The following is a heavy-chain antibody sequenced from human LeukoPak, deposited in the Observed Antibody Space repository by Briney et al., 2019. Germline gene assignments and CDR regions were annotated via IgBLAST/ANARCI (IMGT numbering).Heavy chain of an antibody. CDR2: IKQDGSEK. CDR3: TRGPYGVKPGRPV. D-gene: IGHD4-23*01. J-gene: IGHJ4*02. Sequence: GSLRLSYAASGFTFSSYWMSWVRQAPGKGLEWVANIKQDGSEKYYVDPVKGRFTISRDNAKNSLYLQMNSLKTEDTAVYYCTRGPYGVKPGRPVWGQGTLVTDYS. V-gene: IGHV3-7*03. CDR1: GFTFSSYW.